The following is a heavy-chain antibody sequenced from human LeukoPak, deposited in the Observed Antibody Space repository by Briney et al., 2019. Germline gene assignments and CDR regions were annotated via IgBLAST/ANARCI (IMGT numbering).Heavy chain of an antibody. D-gene: IGHD3-3*01. Sequence: ASVKVSCKASGYTFTSYGISWVRQAPGQGLEWMGWISAYNGNTNYAQKLQGGVTMTTDTSTSTAYMELRSLRSDDTAVYYCARPADFWSGYYGNLYFDYWGQGTLVTVSS. J-gene: IGHJ4*02. CDR2: ISAYNGNT. CDR3: ARPADFWSGYYGNLYFDY. CDR1: GYTFTSYG. V-gene: IGHV1-18*01.